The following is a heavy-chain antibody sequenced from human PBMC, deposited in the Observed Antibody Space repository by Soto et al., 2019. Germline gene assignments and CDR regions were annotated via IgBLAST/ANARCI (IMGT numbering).Heavy chain of an antibody. CDR3: ASPTLVTTVTTGGGYFDY. D-gene: IGHD4-17*01. J-gene: IGHJ4*02. V-gene: IGHV4-39*01. Sequence: SETLSLTCTVSGGSISSSSYYWGWIRQPPGKGLEWIGSIYYSGSTYYNPSLKSRVTISVDTSKNQFSLKLSSVTAADTAVYYCASPTLVTTVTTGGGYFDYWGQGTLVTV. CDR2: IYYSGST. CDR1: GGSISSSSYY.